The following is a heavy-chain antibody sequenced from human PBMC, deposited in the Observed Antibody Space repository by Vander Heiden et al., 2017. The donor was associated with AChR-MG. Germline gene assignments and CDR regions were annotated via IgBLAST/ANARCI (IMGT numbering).Heavy chain of an antibody. CDR3: ARQDPGGGRGVNPTDY. J-gene: IGHJ4*02. Sequence: QLQLQESGPGLVKPSETLSLTATVPGGSISSSSYYWGWIRQPPGKGLGWIGSIYYSGSTYYNPSLKSRVTISVDTSKNQCSLKLSSVTAAETAVYYCARQDPGGGRGVNPTDYWGQGTLVTVSS. V-gene: IGHV4-39*01. D-gene: IGHD3-10*01. CDR1: GGSISSSSYY. CDR2: IYYSGST.